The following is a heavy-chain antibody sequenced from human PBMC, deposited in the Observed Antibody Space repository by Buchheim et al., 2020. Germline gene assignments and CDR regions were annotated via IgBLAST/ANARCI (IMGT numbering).Heavy chain of an antibody. CDR2: IYYSGST. CDR1: GGSISSSNYY. D-gene: IGHD3-10*01. J-gene: IGHJ4*02. V-gene: IGHV4-39*01. CDR3: VRHPVGWSGGDYFDY. Sequence: QLQLQESGPGLVKPSETLSLTCIVSGGSISSSNYYWGWIRQPPGKGLEWIGSIYYSGSTYYNPSLKSRVTISVDTSKNQFSLKLSSVTAADTAVYYCVRHPVGWSGGDYFDYWGQGTL.